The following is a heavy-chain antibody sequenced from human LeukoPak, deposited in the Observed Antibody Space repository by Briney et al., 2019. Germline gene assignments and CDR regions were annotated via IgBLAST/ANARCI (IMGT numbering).Heavy chain of an antibody. Sequence: SGPALVKPTQTLTLTCTLSGFSVSTSGGGVGCIRQPPGKALEWLASSYWDDDKRYSASLKSRLTITKDTSDNQVVLTMTNMDPADTATYYCAHRRGNYYDSSGYKGKTFDIWGQGTMVTVSS. CDR3: AHRRGNYYDSSGYKGKTFDI. D-gene: IGHD3-22*01. CDR1: GFSVSTSGGG. CDR2: SYWDDDK. V-gene: IGHV2-5*02. J-gene: IGHJ3*02.